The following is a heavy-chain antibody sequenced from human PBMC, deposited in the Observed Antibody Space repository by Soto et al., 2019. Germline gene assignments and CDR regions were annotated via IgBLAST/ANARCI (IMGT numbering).Heavy chain of an antibody. Sequence: GASVKVSCKASGYTFFTYGITWVRQAPGQGLEWMGWISTYDGNTDYAQKLQGRVTMTTDTSTRTAYMELRSLRSDDTAVYYCARKSSSSSCFDPWGQGTLVTVSS. J-gene: IGHJ5*02. CDR1: GYTFFTYG. CDR2: ISTYDGNT. CDR3: ARKSSSSSCFDP. D-gene: IGHD6-6*01. V-gene: IGHV1-18*01.